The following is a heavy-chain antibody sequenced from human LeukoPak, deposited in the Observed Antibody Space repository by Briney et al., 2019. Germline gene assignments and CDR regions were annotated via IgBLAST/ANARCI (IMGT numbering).Heavy chain of an antibody. V-gene: IGHV3-21*01. Sequence: PGGSLRLSCAASGFTFSSYSMNWVRQAPGKGLEWVSSISSSSSYIYYADSVKGRFTIPRDNAKNSLYLQMNSLRAEDTAVYYCASNLVGYYDSSGYSDYWGQGTLVTVSS. J-gene: IGHJ4*02. CDR3: ASNLVGYYDSSGYSDY. D-gene: IGHD3-22*01. CDR2: ISSSSSYI. CDR1: GFTFSSYS.